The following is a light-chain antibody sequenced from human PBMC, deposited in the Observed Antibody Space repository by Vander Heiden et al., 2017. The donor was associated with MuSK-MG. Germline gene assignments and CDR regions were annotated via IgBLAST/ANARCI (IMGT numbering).Light chain of an antibody. CDR3: QVWDDSSDQVV. V-gene: IGLV3-21*02. J-gene: IGLJ2*01. CDR2: EDN. Sequence: SYVLTLPPSVSVAPGQTARITCGGNRIGSKSVHWYQQKPGQAPVLVVYEDNNRPSGIPERFSGSNSGNTATLTISRVEAGDEADYYCQVWDDSSDQVVCGGGTKLTVL. CDR1: RIGSKS.